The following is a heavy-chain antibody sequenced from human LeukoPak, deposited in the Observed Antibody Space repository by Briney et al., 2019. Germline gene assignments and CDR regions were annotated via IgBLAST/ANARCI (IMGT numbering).Heavy chain of an antibody. V-gene: IGHV4-61*02. Sequence: PSQTLSLTCTVSGGSISSGSYYWSWIRQPAGKGLEWIGRIYTSGRTNYNPSLKSRVTMSVDTSKNQFSLKLSSVTAADTAVYYCARFYGSGTYSPRGDYYYYMDVWGKGTTVTISS. CDR1: GGSISSGSYY. J-gene: IGHJ6*03. D-gene: IGHD3-10*01. CDR3: ARFYGSGTYSPRGDYYYYMDV. CDR2: IYTSGRT.